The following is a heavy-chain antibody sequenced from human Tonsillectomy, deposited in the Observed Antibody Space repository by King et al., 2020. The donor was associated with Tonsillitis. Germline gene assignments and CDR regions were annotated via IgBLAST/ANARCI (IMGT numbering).Heavy chain of an antibody. J-gene: IGHJ4*02. CDR1: GGTFSSYA. Sequence: QLVQSGAEVKKPGSSVKVSCKASGGTFSSYAISWVRQAPGRGLEWMGGIIPISGTANYAQKFQGRVTITADESTSTAYMELGSLRAEDTAVYYCARGEGYCSSGTCYSYFDYWGQGTLVTVSS. CDR3: ARGEGYCSSGTCYSYFDY. V-gene: IGHV1-69*12. CDR2: IIPISGTA. D-gene: IGHD2-15*01.